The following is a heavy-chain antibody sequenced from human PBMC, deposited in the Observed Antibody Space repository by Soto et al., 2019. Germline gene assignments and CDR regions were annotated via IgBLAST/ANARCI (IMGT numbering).Heavy chain of an antibody. D-gene: IGHD6-6*01. CDR2: ISWNSGSI. J-gene: IGHJ3*02. CDR1: GFTFDDYA. CDR3: AKEWVQYSSSSAFDI. V-gene: IGHV3-9*01. Sequence: EVQLVESGGGLVQPGRSLRLSCAASGFTFDDYAMHCVRQAPGKGLEWVSGISWNSGSIGYADSVKGRFTISRDNAKNSLYLQMNSLRAEDTALYYCAKEWVQYSSSSAFDIWGQGTMVTVSS.